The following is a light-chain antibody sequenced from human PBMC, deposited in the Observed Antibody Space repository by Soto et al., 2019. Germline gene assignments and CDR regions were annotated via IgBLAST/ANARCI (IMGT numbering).Light chain of an antibody. CDR3: QQLNSYPLT. CDR2: AAS. J-gene: IGKJ4*01. Sequence: DIQLTQSPSFLPASVGDRVTITCRASQGISNYLVWYQQKPGKAPGLLMYAASTLQRGVSSRFSGSGSGTELTLTISNLQPEDFATYYCQQLNSYPLTFGGGTKVQIK. V-gene: IGKV1-9*01. CDR1: QGISNY.